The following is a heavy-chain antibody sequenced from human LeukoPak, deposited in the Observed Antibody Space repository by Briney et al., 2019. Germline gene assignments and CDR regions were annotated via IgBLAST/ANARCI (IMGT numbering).Heavy chain of an antibody. CDR2: INSDGSST. CDR1: GFTFSSYW. J-gene: IGHJ4*02. D-gene: IGHD6-13*01. V-gene: IGHV3-74*01. CDR3: ARADREYSSSWSTYYFDY. Sequence: GGSLRLSCAASGFTFSSYWMHWVRQAPGKGLVWVSRINSDGSSTSYADSVKGRFTISRDNAKNTLYLQMNSLRAEDTAVYYCARADREYSSSWSTYYFDYWGQGTLVTVSS.